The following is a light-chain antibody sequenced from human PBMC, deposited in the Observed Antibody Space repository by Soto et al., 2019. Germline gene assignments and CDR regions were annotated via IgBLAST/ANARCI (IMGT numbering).Light chain of an antibody. CDR3: QQYNSYSPRLT. Sequence: DIQMTQSPSTLSASVGDRVTITCRASQSISNWLAWYQQKPGKAPNLLIYRASSLESGVPSRFSGSGSGTEITLTISSLQPDDFATYSCQQYNSYSPRLTFGGGTKVETK. CDR1: QSISNW. V-gene: IGKV1-5*03. J-gene: IGKJ4*01. CDR2: RAS.